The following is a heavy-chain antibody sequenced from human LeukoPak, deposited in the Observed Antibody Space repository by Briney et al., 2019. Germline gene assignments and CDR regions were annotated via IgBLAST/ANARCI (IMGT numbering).Heavy chain of an antibody. V-gene: IGHV3-30*18. CDR1: GFTFSSYG. J-gene: IGHJ6*02. Sequence: GRSLRLSCAASGFTFSSYGMHWVRQAPGKGLEWVAVISYDGSNKYYADSVKGRFTISRDNSKNTLYLRMNSLRAEDTAVYYCAKALRPPPVLRFLEAYYYYYGMDVWGQGTTVTVSS. CDR3: AKALRPPPVLRFLEAYYYYYGMDV. D-gene: IGHD3-3*01. CDR2: ISYDGSNK.